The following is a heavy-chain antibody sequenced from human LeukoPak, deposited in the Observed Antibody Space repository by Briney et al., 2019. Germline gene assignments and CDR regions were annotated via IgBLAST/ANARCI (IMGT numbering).Heavy chain of an antibody. Sequence: GESLRISCKCSGFDFTAYGIAWVRQMPGKGLEWMGNIYPGGSNGRYSPSFQGQVTMSADKSITTVYLQWSSLKASDTAMYYCAGHFHSAWFGFWGQGSLVTVSS. CDR2: IYPGGSNG. J-gene: IGHJ4*02. CDR1: GFDFTAYG. CDR3: AGHFHSAWFGF. D-gene: IGHD5-18*01. V-gene: IGHV5-51*01.